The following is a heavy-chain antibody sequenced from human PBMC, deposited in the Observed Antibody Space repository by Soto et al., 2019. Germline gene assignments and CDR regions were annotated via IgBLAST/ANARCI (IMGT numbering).Heavy chain of an antibody. Sequence: PGGSLRLSCAASGFTFSSYGMHWVRQAPGKGLEWVAVISYDGSNKYYADSVKGRFTISRDNSKNTLYLQMNSLRAEDTAVYYCAKASYQLLHTHFDYWGQGTLVTVSS. CDR2: ISYDGSNK. V-gene: IGHV3-30*18. CDR3: AKASYQLLHTHFDY. D-gene: IGHD2-2*01. CDR1: GFTFSSYG. J-gene: IGHJ4*02.